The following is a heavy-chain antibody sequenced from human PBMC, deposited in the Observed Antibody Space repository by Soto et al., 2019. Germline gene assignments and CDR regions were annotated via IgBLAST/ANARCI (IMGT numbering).Heavy chain of an antibody. Sequence: GGSLRLSCAASGFTFSSYWVSWVRQAPGKGLEWVANIKQDGSEKYYVDSVKGRFTISRDNAKNSLYLQMNSLRAEDTAVYYCARDDTASGAFDIWGQGTMVTVSS. V-gene: IGHV3-7*01. J-gene: IGHJ3*02. D-gene: IGHD5-18*01. CDR3: ARDDTASGAFDI. CDR1: GFTFSSYW. CDR2: IKQDGSEK.